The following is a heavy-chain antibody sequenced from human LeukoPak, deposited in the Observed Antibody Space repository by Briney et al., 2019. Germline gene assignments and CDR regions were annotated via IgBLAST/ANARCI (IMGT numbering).Heavy chain of an antibody. D-gene: IGHD6-6*01. CDR3: ARGYSSSYRIDY. CDR1: GFTFSSYW. CDR2: IIADGSST. J-gene: IGHJ4*02. V-gene: IGHV3-74*01. Sequence: GGSLRLSCAASGFTFSSYWVHWVRQAPGKGLVWVSRIIADGSSTTYADSVKGRFTISRDNAKNTLYLQMNSLSAEDTAVYYCARGYSSSYRIDYWGQGTLVTVSS.